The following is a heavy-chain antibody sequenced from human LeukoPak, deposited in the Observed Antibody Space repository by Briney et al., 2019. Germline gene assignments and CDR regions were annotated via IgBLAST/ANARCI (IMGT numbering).Heavy chain of an antibody. Sequence: GGSLRLSCAASGFTFSSYAKHWVRQAPGKGLEWVAVISYDGSNKYYADSVKGRFTISRDNSKNTLYLQMNSLRAEDTAVYYCARDRSTSGIILGGWFDPRGQGTLVTVSS. CDR3: ARDRSTSGIILGGWFDP. J-gene: IGHJ5*02. D-gene: IGHD2-8*01. CDR2: ISYDGSNK. V-gene: IGHV3-30-3*01. CDR1: GFTFSSYA.